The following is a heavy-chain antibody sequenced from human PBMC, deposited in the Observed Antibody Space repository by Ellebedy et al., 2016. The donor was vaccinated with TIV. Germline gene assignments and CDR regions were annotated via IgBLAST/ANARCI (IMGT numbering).Heavy chain of an antibody. D-gene: IGHD5/OR15-5a*01. Sequence: GGSLRLSXAASGFTFSSYGMHWVRQAPGKGLEWVAVISYDGSDKYYADSVKGRFTISRDNSKNTLYLQMNSLRAEDTAVYYCAKDVSWWGQGTLVTVSS. CDR3: AKDVSW. CDR2: ISYDGSDK. V-gene: IGHV3-30*18. CDR1: GFTFSSYG. J-gene: IGHJ4*02.